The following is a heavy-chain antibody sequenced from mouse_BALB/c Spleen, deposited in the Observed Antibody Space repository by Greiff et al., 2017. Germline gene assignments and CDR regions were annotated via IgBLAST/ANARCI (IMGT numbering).Heavy chain of an antibody. CDR2: INPSNGRT. J-gene: IGHJ1*01. CDR3: AGGGGFYWYVDV. Sequence: QVQLQQPGAELVKPGASVKLSCKASGYTFTSYWMHWVKQRPGQGLEWIGEINPSNGRTNYNEKFKSKATLTVDKSSSTAYMQLSSLTSEDSAVYYCAGGGGFYWYVDVWGAGTTVTVSS. CDR1: GYTFTSYW. V-gene: IGHV1S81*02.